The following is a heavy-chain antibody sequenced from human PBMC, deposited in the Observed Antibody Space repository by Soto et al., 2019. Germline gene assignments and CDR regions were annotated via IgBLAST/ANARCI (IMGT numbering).Heavy chain of an antibody. D-gene: IGHD3-10*01. CDR2: INPNSGGT. CDR1: GYTFTGYY. J-gene: IGHJ4*02. V-gene: IGHV1-2*04. Sequence: QVQLVQSGAEVKKPGASVKVSCKASGYTFTGYYMHWVRQAPGQGLEWMGWINPNSGGTNYAQKCQGWVTMTRDTSISTAYMELSRLRSDDTAVYYCASGYYGSGFDYWGQGTLVTVSS. CDR3: ASGYYGSGFDY.